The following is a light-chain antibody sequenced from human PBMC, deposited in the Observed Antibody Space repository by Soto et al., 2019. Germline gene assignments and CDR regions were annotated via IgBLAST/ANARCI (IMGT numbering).Light chain of an antibody. CDR3: QQSYSSPLT. J-gene: IGKJ4*01. V-gene: IGKV4-1*01. Sequence: VLTQSPGTLSLSPGERATINCKSSQSVLHTSYNKNYLAWYQQKPGHPPKVLIYWASTRESGVPDRFSGSGSGTDFTLTISDLQAEDVAVYYCQQSYSSPLTFGGGTKVEIK. CDR1: QSVLHTSYNKNY. CDR2: WAS.